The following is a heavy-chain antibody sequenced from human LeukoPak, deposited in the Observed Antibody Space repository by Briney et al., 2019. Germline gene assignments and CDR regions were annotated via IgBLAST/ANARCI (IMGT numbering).Heavy chain of an antibody. CDR3: ASGELLYYFGY. J-gene: IGHJ4*02. Sequence: PGGSLRLSCAASGFTFSSYWMHWVRQAPGKGLVWVSRINSDGSSTSYADSVKGRFTISRDNSKNTLYLQMNSLRAEDTAVYYCASGELLYYFGYWGQGTLVTVSS. V-gene: IGHV3-74*01. CDR1: GFTFSSYW. D-gene: IGHD3-10*01. CDR2: INSDGSST.